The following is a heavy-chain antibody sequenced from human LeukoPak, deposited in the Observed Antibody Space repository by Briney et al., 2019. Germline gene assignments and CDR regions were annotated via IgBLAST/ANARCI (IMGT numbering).Heavy chain of an antibody. Sequence: GPSVKVSCKASGYTFNTYDISWVRQAPGQGLECMEWIGTENAYTICAEKFQGRDTLTTDTYTTTVHMELRSLRFDDTAVYYCARDRERGFDYWGQGSLVTVSS. CDR1: GYTFNTYD. J-gene: IGHJ4*02. CDR3: ARDRERGFDY. CDR2: IGTENAYT. D-gene: IGHD5-24*01. V-gene: IGHV1-18*01.